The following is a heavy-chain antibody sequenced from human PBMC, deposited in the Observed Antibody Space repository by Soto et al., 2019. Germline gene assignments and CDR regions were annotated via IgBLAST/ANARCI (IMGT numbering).Heavy chain of an antibody. Sequence: EVQLLESGGGLVQPGESLSLSCAASGFTFSSYAMTWVRQAPGTGLEWVSSISGSGDYTYFADSVKGRFTISRDNSKDTLYLQMSSLRVEDTARYSCANDSRINPQSWFAHWGQGTLVTVSA. V-gene: IGHV3-23*01. CDR3: ANDSRINPQSWFAH. J-gene: IGHJ5*02. CDR2: ISGSGDYT. CDR1: GFTFSSYA.